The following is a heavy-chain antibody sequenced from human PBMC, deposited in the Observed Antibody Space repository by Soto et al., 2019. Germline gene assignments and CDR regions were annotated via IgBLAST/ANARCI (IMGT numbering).Heavy chain of an antibody. D-gene: IGHD3-16*01. Sequence: LSETLSLTCTVSGGSISRGDYYWSWIRQPPGKGLEWIGYIYYSGSTYYNPSLKSRVTISVDTSKNQFSLKLSSVTAADTAVYYCARATLTRTTGCSLPWREAILVTV. J-gene: IGHJ5*02. V-gene: IGHV4-30-4*01. CDR2: IYYSGST. CDR1: GGSISRGDYY. CDR3: ARATLTRTTGCSLP.